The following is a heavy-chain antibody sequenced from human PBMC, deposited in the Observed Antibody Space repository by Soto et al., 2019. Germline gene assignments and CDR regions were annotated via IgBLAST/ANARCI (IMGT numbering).Heavy chain of an antibody. D-gene: IGHD6-19*01. Sequence: QVQLVESGGGVVQPGRSLRLSCAASGFTFSSYGMHWVRQAPGKGLEWVAVISYDGSNKYYADSVKGRFTISRDNSKNTLYLQMNSLRAEDTAVYYCAKDSLPGVAVAGTFYYYGMDVWGQGTTVTVSS. CDR3: AKDSLPGVAVAGTFYYYGMDV. CDR1: GFTFSSYG. J-gene: IGHJ6*02. CDR2: ISYDGSNK. V-gene: IGHV3-30*18.